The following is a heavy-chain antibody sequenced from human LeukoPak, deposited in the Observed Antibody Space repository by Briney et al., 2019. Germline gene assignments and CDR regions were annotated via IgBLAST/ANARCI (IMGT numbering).Heavy chain of an antibody. CDR3: AKNAFSSGWELFDY. V-gene: IGHV3-30*18. CDR2: ISYDGSDK. J-gene: IGHJ4*02. D-gene: IGHD6-19*01. CDR1: GFTFSSHG. Sequence: GGSLRLSCAASGFTFSSHGMHWVRQAPGKGLEWVAVISYDGSDKYYADSVKGRFTISRDNSKNTLYLQMNSLRAEDTAVYSCAKNAFSSGWELFDYWGQGTLVTVSS.